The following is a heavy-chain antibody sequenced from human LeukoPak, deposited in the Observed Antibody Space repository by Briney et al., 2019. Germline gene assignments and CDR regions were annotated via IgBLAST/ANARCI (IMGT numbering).Heavy chain of an antibody. D-gene: IGHD6-19*01. CDR1: GFTFSAYG. Sequence: AGGSLRLSCAASGFTFSAYGMHWVRQAPGKGLEWLAVTSYDGGNKYYAASVKGRFTISRDNSKNTLYLQMNSLRAEDTAVYYCAKRGPGLGPRDAFDIWGQGTMVTVSS. V-gene: IGHV3-30*18. CDR3: AKRGPGLGPRDAFDI. CDR2: TSYDGGNK. J-gene: IGHJ3*02.